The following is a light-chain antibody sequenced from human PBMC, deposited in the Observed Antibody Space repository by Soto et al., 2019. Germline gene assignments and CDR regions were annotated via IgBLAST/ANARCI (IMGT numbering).Light chain of an antibody. V-gene: IGKV3-20*01. CDR1: QSVSSSY. CDR2: GAS. CDR3: QQYGSSPPWT. Sequence: EIVLTQSPGTLSLSPGERATLSCRASQSVSSSYLAWYQQKPGQAPRLLIYGASSRATGIPDRFSGSGSGTDFTLTISRLEPEDIAVYYCQQYGSSPPWTFGKGTKV. J-gene: IGKJ1*01.